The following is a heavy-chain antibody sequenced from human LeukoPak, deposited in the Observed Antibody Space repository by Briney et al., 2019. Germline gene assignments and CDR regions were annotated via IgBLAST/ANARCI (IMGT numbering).Heavy chain of an antibody. CDR2: IYYIGGP. Sequence: SETLSLTCNVSGGSISSNTYYWGWIRQPPGKGLEWLGTIYYIGGPYYNPSLKSRVTISVHTSRNQFSLKLSYVTAADTAVYYCARHRRHYDISTGYYAGPFDVWGQGTMVTVSS. D-gene: IGHD3-9*01. CDR3: ARHRRHYDISTGYYAGPFDV. CDR1: GGSISSNTYY. J-gene: IGHJ3*01. V-gene: IGHV4-39*01.